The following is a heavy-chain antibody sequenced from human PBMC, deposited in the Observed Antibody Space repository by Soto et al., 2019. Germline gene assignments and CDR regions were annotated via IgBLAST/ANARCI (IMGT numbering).Heavy chain of an antibody. V-gene: IGHV1-69*12. CDR3: AKSGRSGAFDI. Sequence: QVQLVQSGAEVKKPGSSVKVSCKASGGTFSTSAISWVRQAPGQGLEWMGGVIPIIGTANYAQKFQGRVTITADDSKSTVYMELSSLRSEDTAIYYWAKSGRSGAFDIWGPGTMVTVSS. J-gene: IGHJ3*02. CDR2: VIPIIGTA. CDR1: GGTFSTSA. D-gene: IGHD1-26*01.